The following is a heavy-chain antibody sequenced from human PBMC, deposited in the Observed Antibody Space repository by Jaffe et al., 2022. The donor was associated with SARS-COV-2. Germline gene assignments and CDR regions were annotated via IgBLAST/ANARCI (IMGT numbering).Heavy chain of an antibody. V-gene: IGHV3-33*01. CDR3: ARAPFGAVAGSLHY. CDR2: IWYDGSNK. Sequence: QVQLVESGGGVVQPGRSLRLSCAASGFTFSSYGMHWVRQAPGKGLEWVAVIWYDGSNKYYADSVKGRFTISRDNSKNTLYLQMNSLRAEDTAVYYCARAPFGAVAGSLHYWGQGTLVTVSS. J-gene: IGHJ4*02. CDR1: GFTFSSYG. D-gene: IGHD6-19*01.